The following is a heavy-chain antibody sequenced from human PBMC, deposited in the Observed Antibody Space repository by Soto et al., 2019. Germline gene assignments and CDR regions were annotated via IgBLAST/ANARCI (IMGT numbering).Heavy chain of an antibody. CDR2: IIPIFGTA. CDR1: GGTFSSYA. CDR3: ARGLAAAGIQRPNYWFDP. D-gene: IGHD6-13*01. Sequence: GASVKVSCKASGGTFSSYAISWVRQAPGEGLEWMGGIIPIFGTANYAQKFQGRVTITADESTSTAYMELSSLRSEDTAVYYCARGLAAAGIQRPNYWFDPWGQGTMVTV. J-gene: IGHJ5*02. V-gene: IGHV1-69*13.